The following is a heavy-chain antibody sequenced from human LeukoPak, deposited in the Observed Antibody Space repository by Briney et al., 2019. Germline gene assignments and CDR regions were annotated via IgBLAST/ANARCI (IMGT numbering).Heavy chain of an antibody. CDR1: GFTFNNYA. Sequence: GGSLRLSCASSGFTFNNYAMHWVRQAPGKGLEWVALISYDGRSKYYADSVKGRFTISRDNSKNTLYLQMNSLRAEDTAVYYCAKGGLRYFDWLFNWGQGTLVTVSS. J-gene: IGHJ4*02. CDR3: AKGGLRYFDWLFN. CDR2: ISYDGRSK. V-gene: IGHV3-30*04. D-gene: IGHD3-9*01.